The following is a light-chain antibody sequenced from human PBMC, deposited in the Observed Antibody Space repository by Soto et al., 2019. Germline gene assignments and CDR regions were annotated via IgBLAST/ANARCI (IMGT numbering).Light chain of an antibody. Sequence: DVVMTQSPLSLPVTLGQPASISYRSSQNLVYNDGNTYLNWFQQRPGQSLRRLIDKVSNWDSGXPXRXXGSGSSTDFTLTIRRVEAEDVGPYSCLQGTHGPRLTFGGGTKVEIK. CDR1: QNLVYNDGNTY. CDR3: LQGTHGPRLT. CDR2: KVS. V-gene: IGKV2D-30*01. J-gene: IGKJ4*01.